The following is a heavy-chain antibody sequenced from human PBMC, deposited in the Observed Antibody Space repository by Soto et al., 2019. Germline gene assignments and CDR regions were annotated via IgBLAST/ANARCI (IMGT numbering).Heavy chain of an antibody. CDR1: GGSFSGYY. D-gene: IGHD5-12*01. J-gene: IGHJ4*02. V-gene: IGHV4-34*01. CDR2: INHSGST. Sequence: PSETLSLTCAVYGGSFSGYYWSWIRQPPGKGLEWIGEINHSGSTNYNPSLKSRVTISVDTSKNQFPLKLSSVTAADTAVYYCARGEMATIRIGYFDYWGQGTLVTVSS. CDR3: ARGEMATIRIGYFDY.